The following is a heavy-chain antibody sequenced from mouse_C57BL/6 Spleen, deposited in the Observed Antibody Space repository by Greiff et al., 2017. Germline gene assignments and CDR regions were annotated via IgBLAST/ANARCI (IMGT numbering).Heavy chain of an antibody. V-gene: IGHV1-82*01. D-gene: IGHD1-1*01. CDR2: IYPGDGDT. CDR1: GYAFSSSW. Sequence: QVQLQQSGPELVKPGASVKISCKASGYAFSSSWMNWVKQRPGKGLEWIGRIYPGDGDTNYNGKFKGKATLTADKSSSAAYMQLSSLTSEDSAVYFGARDGGYYGEGAMDYWGQGTSVTVSS. J-gene: IGHJ4*01. CDR3: ARDGGYYGEGAMDY.